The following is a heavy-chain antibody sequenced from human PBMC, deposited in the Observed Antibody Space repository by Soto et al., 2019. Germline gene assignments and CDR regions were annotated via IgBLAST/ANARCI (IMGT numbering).Heavy chain of an antibody. CDR2: IYYSGSA. CDR3: ARAGRGAWEHYY. J-gene: IGHJ4*02. D-gene: IGHD3-10*01. Sequence: SETLSLTCPVSGGSISRYYWNWIPQPPGKGLEWIGYIYYSGSANYNPSLKSRVTISVDTSKNQFSLKLSSVTAADTAVYYWARAGRGAWEHYYWGQGTLVTVSS. V-gene: IGHV4-59*01. CDR1: GGSISRYY.